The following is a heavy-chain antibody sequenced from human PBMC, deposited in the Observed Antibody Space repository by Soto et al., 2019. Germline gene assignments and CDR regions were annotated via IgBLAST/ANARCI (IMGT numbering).Heavy chain of an antibody. CDR2: FNPTSGST. Sequence: GASVKVSCKASGGTFSSYAISWVRQAPGQGLEWMGIFNPTSGSTNYAQKFQGRVTMTRDTSTSTVYMELSSLRSEDTAVYYCARVLRYCTNGVCYNNWFDPWGQGTLVTAPQ. CDR3: ARVLRYCTNGVCYNNWFDP. V-gene: IGHV1-46*03. J-gene: IGHJ5*02. D-gene: IGHD2-8*01. CDR1: GGTFSSYA.